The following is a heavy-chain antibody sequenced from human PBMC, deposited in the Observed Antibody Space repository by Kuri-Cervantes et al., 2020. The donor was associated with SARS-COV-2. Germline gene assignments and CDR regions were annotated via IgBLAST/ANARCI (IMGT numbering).Heavy chain of an antibody. D-gene: IGHD1-7*01. Sequence: ASVTVSCKASGDTFSSYAINWVRQAPGQGLEWVGWANPDNGRAGFAEKFQGRATISSDTSMNTVYLDLYSLRSGYTAVYYCSRGVRGNWDSQHNYYYYMDVW. J-gene: IGHJ6*03. CDR3: SRGVRGNWDSQHNYYYYMDV. V-gene: IGHV1-8*02. CDR2: ANPDNGRA. CDR1: GDTFSSYA.